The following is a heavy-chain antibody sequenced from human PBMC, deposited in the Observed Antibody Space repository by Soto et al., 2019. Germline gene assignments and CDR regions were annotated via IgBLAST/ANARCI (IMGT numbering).Heavy chain of an antibody. CDR3: ARGRQEYYYDSSGYYSPPGAFDT. CDR1: AGSISSYY. Sequence: XETLCLPCNVSAGSISSYYWSWIRQPPGKGLEWIGYIYYSASTNYNPSLKSRVTISVDTSKNQFSLKLSSVTAADTAVYYCARGRQEYYYDSSGYYSPPGAFDTWGQGAMPTGSS. J-gene: IGHJ3*02. V-gene: IGHV4-59*01. D-gene: IGHD3-22*01. CDR2: IYYSAST.